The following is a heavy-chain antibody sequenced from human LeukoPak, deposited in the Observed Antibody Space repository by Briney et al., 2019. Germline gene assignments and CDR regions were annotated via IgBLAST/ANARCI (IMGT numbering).Heavy chain of an antibody. D-gene: IGHD3-10*01. Sequence: PGGSLRLSCAASGFTVSSNYMSWVRQAPGKGLEWVSAISGSGGSTYYADSVKGRFTISRDNSKNTLYLQMNSLRAEDTAVYYCISSFGELLPAPYYYYMDVWGKGTTVTVSS. CDR3: ISSFGELLPAPYYYYMDV. CDR2: ISGSGGST. J-gene: IGHJ6*03. CDR1: GFTVSSNY. V-gene: IGHV3-66*02.